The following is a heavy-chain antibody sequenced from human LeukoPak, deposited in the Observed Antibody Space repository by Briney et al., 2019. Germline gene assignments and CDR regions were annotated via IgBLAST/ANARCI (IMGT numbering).Heavy chain of an antibody. D-gene: IGHD2-8*02. CDR1: GFTVSLYY. V-gene: IGHV3-53*01. Sequence: PGGSLRLSCAASGFTVSLYYMTWVRQAPGKGLEWVSVIYSGGPTYYADSVKGRFTISRDNSKNTVYLQMNSLRGEDTAVYFCARGWVEATGGFDMWGQGTMVTVSS. J-gene: IGHJ3*02. CDR2: IYSGGPT. CDR3: ARGWVEATGGFDM.